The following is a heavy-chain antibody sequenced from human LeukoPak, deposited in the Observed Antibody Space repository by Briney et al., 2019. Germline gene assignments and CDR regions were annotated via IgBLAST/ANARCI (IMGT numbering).Heavy chain of an antibody. CDR2: IYSGGST. V-gene: IGHV3-66*01. CDR3: ARDRGYYDSSGDY. CDR1: GFTVSSNY. J-gene: IGHJ4*02. Sequence: GGSLRLSCAASGFTVSSNYMSWVRQAPGKGLEWVSVIYSGGSTYYADSVKGRFTISRDNSKNTLYLQMNSLRAEGTAVYYCARDRGYYDSSGDYWGQGTLVTVSS. D-gene: IGHD3-22*01.